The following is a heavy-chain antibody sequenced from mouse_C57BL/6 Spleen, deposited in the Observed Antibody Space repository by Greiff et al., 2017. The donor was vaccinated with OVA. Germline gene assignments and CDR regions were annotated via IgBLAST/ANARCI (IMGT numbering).Heavy chain of an antibody. CDR3: AREDYYGSSYGFAY. CDR1: GYSFTGYY. CDR2: INPSTGGT. D-gene: IGHD1-1*01. V-gene: IGHV1-42*01. Sequence: EVQVVESGPELVKPGASVKISCKASGYSFTGYYMNWVKQSPEKSLEWIGEINPSTGGTTYNQTFKAKATLTVDKSSSTAYMQLKSLTSEDSAVYYCAREDYYGSSYGFAYWGQGTLVTVSA. J-gene: IGHJ3*01.